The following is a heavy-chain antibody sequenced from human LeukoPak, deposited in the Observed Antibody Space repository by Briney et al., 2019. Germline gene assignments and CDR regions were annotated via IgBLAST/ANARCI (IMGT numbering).Heavy chain of an antibody. CDR3: ARGDHVRIYTESAFDI. V-gene: IGHV1-2*02. D-gene: IGHD2-15*01. Sequence: ASVKVSCKASGYTFTGYYMHWVRQAPGQGLEGMGWINPNSGGTNYAQKFQGRVTMTRDTSTSTVYMELSSLRSEDTAIYYCARGDHVRIYTESAFDIWGQGTMVTVSS. CDR2: INPNSGGT. CDR1: GYTFTGYY. J-gene: IGHJ3*02.